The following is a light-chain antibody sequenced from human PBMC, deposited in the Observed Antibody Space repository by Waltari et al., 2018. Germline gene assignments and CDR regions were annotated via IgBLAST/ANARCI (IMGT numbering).Light chain of an antibody. CDR1: QSISSY. CDR2: AAS. V-gene: IGKV1-39*01. J-gene: IGKJ4*01. Sequence: IQMTPSPSSLSASVGDRVTITCRASQSISSYLNWYQQKPGKAPKLLIYAASSLQSGVPSRFSGSGSGTDFTLTISSLQPEDVATYYCQQSYSTPFTFGGGTKVEIK. CDR3: QQSYSTPFT.